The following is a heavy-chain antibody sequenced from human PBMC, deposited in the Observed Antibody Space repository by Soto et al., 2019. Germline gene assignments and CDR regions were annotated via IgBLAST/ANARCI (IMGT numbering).Heavy chain of an antibody. J-gene: IGHJ6*02. D-gene: IGHD5-12*01. V-gene: IGHV1-18*01. Sequence: ASVKVSCKASGYTFTIYGINWERQAPGQGLEWMGWISPDNGNTNYARKLQGRVTMTTDTSTSTAYMELRSLRSDDTAVYYCARALGYSGYAGMDVWGQGTTVTVSS. CDR2: ISPDNGNT. CDR1: GYTFTIYG. CDR3: ARALGYSGYAGMDV.